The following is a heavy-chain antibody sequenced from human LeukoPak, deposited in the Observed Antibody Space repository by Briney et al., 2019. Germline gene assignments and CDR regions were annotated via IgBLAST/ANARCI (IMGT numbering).Heavy chain of an antibody. CDR1: GFTFSDYY. J-gene: IGHJ4*02. CDR2: ISSSGSTI. Sequence: PGGSLRLSCAASGFTFSDYYMSWIRQAPGKGLEWVSYISSSGSTIYYADFVKGRFTISRDNAKNSLYLQMNSLRAEDTAVYYCARTAIQLWLSRSAWKRPFDYWGQGTLVTVSS. CDR3: ARTAIQLWLSRSAWKRPFDY. D-gene: IGHD5-18*01. V-gene: IGHV3-11*01.